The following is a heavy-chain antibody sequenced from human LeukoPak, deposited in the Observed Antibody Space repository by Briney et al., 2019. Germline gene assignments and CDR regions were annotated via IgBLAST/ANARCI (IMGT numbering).Heavy chain of an antibody. J-gene: IGHJ4*02. CDR2: IKQDGSEK. CDR1: GFTFSRYE. CDR3: GRSYLVDN. Sequence: GGSLRLSCAASGFTFSRYEMNWVRQAPGKGLEWVANIKQDGSEKYYVDSVKGRFTVSRDDAKNSLYLQLNSLRAEDTGVYYCGRSYLVDNWGQGTLVTVSS. V-gene: IGHV3-7*01.